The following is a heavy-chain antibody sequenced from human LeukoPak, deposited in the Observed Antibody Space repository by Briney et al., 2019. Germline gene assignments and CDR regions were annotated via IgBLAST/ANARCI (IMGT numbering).Heavy chain of an antibody. CDR1: GFTFSSYW. J-gene: IGHJ4*02. D-gene: IGHD5-18*01. Sequence: PGGSLRLSCAASGFTFSSYWMHWVRQVPGKGLVWVSRISSDGSYTKYADSVKGRFTISRDNAKNTLYLQMNSLSAEDTAVYYCAKGGQGYSYGFDYWGQGTLVTVSS. V-gene: IGHV3-74*01. CDR3: AKGGQGYSYGFDY. CDR2: ISSDGSYT.